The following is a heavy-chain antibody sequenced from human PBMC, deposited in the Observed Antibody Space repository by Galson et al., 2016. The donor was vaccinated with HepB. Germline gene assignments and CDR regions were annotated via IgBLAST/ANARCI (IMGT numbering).Heavy chain of an antibody. V-gene: IGHV6-1*01. CDR1: GDSVSSNSAA. J-gene: IGHJ3*01. CDR2: TLYRSRWSS. CDR3: ARGWGTFDV. Sequence: CAISGDSVSSNSAAWSWIRQSPSRGLEWLGRTLYRSRWSSDYAVSVGSRVTINPDTSKNQFSLQLTSVTPEDTAVYYCARGWGTFDVWGQGALVTVSS. D-gene: IGHD1-26*01.